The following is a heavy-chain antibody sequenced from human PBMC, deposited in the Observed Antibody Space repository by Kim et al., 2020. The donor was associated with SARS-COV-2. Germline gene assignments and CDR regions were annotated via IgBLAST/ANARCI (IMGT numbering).Heavy chain of an antibody. Sequence: GGSLRLSCAASGFTFSSYGMHWVRQAPGKGLEWVAVISYDGSNKYYADSVKGRFTISRDNSKNTLYLQMNSLRAEDTAVYYCAKAALTTVTTGYYFDYWG. V-gene: IGHV3-30*18. J-gene: IGHJ4*01. CDR1: GFTFSSYG. CDR3: AKAALTTVTTGYYFDY. D-gene: IGHD4-17*01. CDR2: ISYDGSNK.